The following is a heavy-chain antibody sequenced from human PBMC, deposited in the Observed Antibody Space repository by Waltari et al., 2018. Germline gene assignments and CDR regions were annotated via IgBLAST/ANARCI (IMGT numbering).Heavy chain of an antibody. CDR2: MSPNSGNT. Sequence: QVQLVQSGAEVKKPGASVKVACKASGYAFTTYDINWVRRATGQGLEWMGWMSPNSGNTGYAQKFQDRVTMTRNTSISTAYMELSSLGSEDTAVYYCARSLFDSSGYYPDYWGQGTLVTVSS. J-gene: IGHJ4*02. CDR1: GYAFTTYD. D-gene: IGHD3-22*01. CDR3: ARSLFDSSGYYPDY. V-gene: IGHV1-8*01.